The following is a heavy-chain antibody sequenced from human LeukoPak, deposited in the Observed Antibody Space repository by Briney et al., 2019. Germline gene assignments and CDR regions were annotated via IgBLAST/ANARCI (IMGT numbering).Heavy chain of an antibody. CDR1: GFTFSDYY. V-gene: IGHV3-11*01. CDR2: ISSSGSTI. CDR3: ARTYSSSRGYYYMDV. Sequence: GGSLRLSCAASGFTFSDYYMSWIRQAPGKGVEGVSYISSSGSTIYYADSVKGRFTISRDNAKNSLYLQMNSLRADDTAVYYCARTYSSSRGYYYMDVWGKGTTVTISS. D-gene: IGHD6-13*01. J-gene: IGHJ6*03.